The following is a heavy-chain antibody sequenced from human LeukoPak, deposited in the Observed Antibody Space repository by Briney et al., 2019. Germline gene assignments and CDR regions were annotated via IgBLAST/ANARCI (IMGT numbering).Heavy chain of an antibody. CDR1: GFTFSSYW. J-gene: IGHJ6*02. CDR2: INSDGSST. D-gene: IGHD5-24*01. Sequence: PGGSLRLSYAASGFTFSSYWMHWVRQAPGKGLVWVSRINSDGSSTSYADSVKGRFTISRDNAKNSLYLQMNSLRAEDTALYHCARGFPLQYGMDVWGQGTTVTVSS. V-gene: IGHV3-74*01. CDR3: ARGFPLQYGMDV.